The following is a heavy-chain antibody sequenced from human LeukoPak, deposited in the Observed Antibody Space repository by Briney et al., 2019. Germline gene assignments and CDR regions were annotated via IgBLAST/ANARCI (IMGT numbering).Heavy chain of an antibody. D-gene: IGHD4-23*01. CDR2: ISSDSNHM. CDR3: ATYGANWGYYFDY. Sequence: GGSLRLSCAASGFTFSSYSMNWVRQAPGKGLEWVSSISSDSNHMYYADSVKGRFTISRDNTKKSLYLQMNSLRAEDTAVYYCATYGANWGYYFDYWGQGTLVTVSS. V-gene: IGHV3-21*01. J-gene: IGHJ4*02. CDR1: GFTFSSYS.